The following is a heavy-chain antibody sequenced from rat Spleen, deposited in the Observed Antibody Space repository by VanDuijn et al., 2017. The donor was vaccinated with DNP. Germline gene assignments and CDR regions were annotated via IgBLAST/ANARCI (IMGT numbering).Heavy chain of an antibody. D-gene: IGHD1-7*01. CDR1: GYSITSNY. V-gene: IGHV3-1*01. CDR2: ISYSGST. J-gene: IGHJ2*01. CDR3: ARWTRYFDY. Sequence: EVQLQESGSGLVKPSQSLSLTCSVTGYSITSNYWGWIRKFPGNKMEYVGHISYSGSTNYNPSLKSRFSITRDTSKNLFFLHLNSVTTEDTATYYCARWTRYFDYWGQGVMVTVSS.